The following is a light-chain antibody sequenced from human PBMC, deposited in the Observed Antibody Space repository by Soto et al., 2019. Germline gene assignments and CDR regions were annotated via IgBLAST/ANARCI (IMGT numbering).Light chain of an antibody. V-gene: IGKV3-20*01. CDR2: GAS. J-gene: IGKJ2*02. CDR1: QSISSNF. CDR3: QEYGSSRPWT. Sequence: EVVLTQSPDTLSLSVGERASLSCRASQSISSNFLAWYQQKPGQAPRLLIYGASRRAAGIADRFSGSGSGTEYTLTISRLEPEDSAVYYCQEYGSSRPWTFGQGTKLEIK.